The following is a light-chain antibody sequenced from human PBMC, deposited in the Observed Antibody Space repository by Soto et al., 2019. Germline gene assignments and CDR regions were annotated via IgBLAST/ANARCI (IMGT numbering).Light chain of an antibody. Sequence: QSALTQPASVSGSPGQPITISCTGTSGDVGGYDFVSWYQQHPGKAPKLMIYDVSNRPSGVSNRFSGSKSGNTASLTISGLQAEDEADYYCSSYRSSSAYVFGTGTKVTVL. CDR1: SGDVGGYDF. J-gene: IGLJ1*01. V-gene: IGLV2-14*03. CDR3: SSYRSSSAYV. CDR2: DVS.